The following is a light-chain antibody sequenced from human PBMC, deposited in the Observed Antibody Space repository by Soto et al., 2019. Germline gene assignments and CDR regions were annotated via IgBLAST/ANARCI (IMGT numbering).Light chain of an antibody. CDR1: QDINNY. J-gene: IGKJ5*01. Sequence: MSHSISSLSESKRDKVIITCEASQDINNYLNGYQQKPRNEPQLLIYDASNLETGVPSRFSRSGSRRDVSFTISSMQHEDIATYFCHQYDNLPPTFGQGRLLEVK. V-gene: IGKV1-33*01. CDR2: DAS. CDR3: HQYDNLPPT.